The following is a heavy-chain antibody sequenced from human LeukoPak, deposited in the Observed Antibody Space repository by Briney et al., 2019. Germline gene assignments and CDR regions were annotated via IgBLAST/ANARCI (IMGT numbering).Heavy chain of an antibody. D-gene: IGHD6-19*01. J-gene: IGHJ4*02. CDR1: GYTFTNYG. CDR3: ARGHQYSSGWSD. Sequence: ASVKVSCKASGYTFTNYGISWVRQAPGQGLEWMGWISAYSGNTNYAQNLQGRLTMTTGTSTSTAYMELRSLRSDDTAMYYCARGHQYSSGWSDWGQGTLVTVSS. V-gene: IGHV1-18*01. CDR2: ISAYSGNT.